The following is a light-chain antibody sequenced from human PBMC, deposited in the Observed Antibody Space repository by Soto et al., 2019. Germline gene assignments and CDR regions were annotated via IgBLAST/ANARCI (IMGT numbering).Light chain of an antibody. CDR3: TSYAGTNNYVV. CDR2: EVI. V-gene: IGLV2-8*01. Sequence: QSALTQPPSASGSPGQSVTISCTGTSSDVGGYNFVSWYQQHPGKAPKLIIYEVIKRPSGVPDSFSGSKSGNTASLTVSGLQAEDEADYYCTSYAGTNNYVVFGGGTKLNVL. J-gene: IGLJ2*01. CDR1: SSDVGGYNF.